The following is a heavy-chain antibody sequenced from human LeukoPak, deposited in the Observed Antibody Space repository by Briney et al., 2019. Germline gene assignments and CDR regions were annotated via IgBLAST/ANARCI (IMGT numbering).Heavy chain of an antibody. CDR1: GGSISSGSYY. Sequence: ASETLSLTCTVSGGSISSGSYYWGWIRQPGGKGLEWIGRIYTTGSTNYNPSLKSRVTISVDTSKNQFSLKLSSVTAADTAVYYCARVEMATYFDYWGQGTLVTVSS. V-gene: IGHV4-61*02. J-gene: IGHJ4*02. CDR3: ARVEMATYFDY. CDR2: IYTTGST. D-gene: IGHD5-24*01.